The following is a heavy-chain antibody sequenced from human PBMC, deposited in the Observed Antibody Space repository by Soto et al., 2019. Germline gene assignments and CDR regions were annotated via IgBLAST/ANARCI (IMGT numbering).Heavy chain of an antibody. CDR1: GYSFTSYW. Sequence: GESLKISCKGSGYSFTSYWIGWVRQMPGKGLEWMGIIYPGDSDTRYSPSFQGQVTISADKSISTAYLQWSGLKASDTAMYYCARHSPPAPGDLKNYYYYYMDVWGKGTTVTVSS. D-gene: IGHD2-2*01. CDR3: ARHSPPAPGDLKNYYYYYMDV. V-gene: IGHV5-51*01. CDR2: IYPGDSDT. J-gene: IGHJ6*03.